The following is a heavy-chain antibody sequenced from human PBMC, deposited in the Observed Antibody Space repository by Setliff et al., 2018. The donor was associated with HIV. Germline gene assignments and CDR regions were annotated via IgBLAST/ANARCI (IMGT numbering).Heavy chain of an antibody. V-gene: IGHV3-21*01. Sequence: LRLSCAASGFTFSTSCMHWVRRAPGKGLEWISSISYRSSYIYYSDSVKGRFTISRDDAENSLFLQLDSLRDEDTAVYYCARAWWGDGYFDYWGQGTLVTVSS. CDR1: GFTFSTSC. D-gene: IGHD2-15*01. J-gene: IGHJ4*02. CDR2: ISYRSSYI. CDR3: ARAWWGDGYFDY.